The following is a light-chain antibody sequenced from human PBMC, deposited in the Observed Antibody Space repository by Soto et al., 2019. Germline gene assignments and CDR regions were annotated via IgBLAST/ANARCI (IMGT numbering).Light chain of an antibody. CDR2: LGS. V-gene: IGKV2-28*01. J-gene: IGKJ1*01. Sequence: DIVMTQSPLSLPVTPGEPASISCRSSQSLLYSNGYNYLDWYLQKPGQSPQFLIYLGSNRSSGVPDRFSGSGSGTDFTLKISRVEAEDVGIYYCMQALQLRTFGQGTKVDIK. CDR3: MQALQLRT. CDR1: QSLLYSNGYNY.